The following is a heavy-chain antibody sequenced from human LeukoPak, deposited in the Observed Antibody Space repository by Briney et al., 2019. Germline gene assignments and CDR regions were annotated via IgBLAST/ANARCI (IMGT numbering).Heavy chain of an antibody. V-gene: IGHV3-48*03. D-gene: IGHD3-10*02. CDR2: ISSSGSTI. CDR3: AELGITMIGGV. CDR1: GFTFSSYE. J-gene: IGHJ6*04. Sequence: GGSLRLSCAASGFTFSSYEMNRVRQAPGKGLEWVSYISSSGSTIYYADSVKGRFTISRDNAKNSLYLQMNSLRAEDTAVYYCAELGITMIGGVWGKGTTVTISS.